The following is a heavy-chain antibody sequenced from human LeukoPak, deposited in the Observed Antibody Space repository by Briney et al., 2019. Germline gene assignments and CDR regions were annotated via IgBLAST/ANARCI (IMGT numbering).Heavy chain of an antibody. J-gene: IGHJ4*02. D-gene: IGHD3-22*01. V-gene: IGHV3-21*01. CDR1: GFTFSSYN. Sequence: PGGSLRLSCAASGFTFSSYNMNWVRQAPGKGLEWVSSISSSSNYIHYADSVKGRFTISRDSSKNTMYLQMNSLRAEATAVYYCVSRNVDSSGYPFDYWGQGTLVTVSS. CDR2: ISSSSNYI. CDR3: VSRNVDSSGYPFDY.